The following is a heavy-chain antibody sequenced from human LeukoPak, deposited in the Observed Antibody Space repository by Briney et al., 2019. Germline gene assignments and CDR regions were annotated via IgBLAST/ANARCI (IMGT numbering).Heavy chain of an antibody. CDR2: ISYDGSNK. V-gene: IGHV3-30*01. Sequence: GGSLTLSCAASGFTFSSYAMHGLRQAPGKALEGVAVISYDGSNKYYADSVKGRFTISRHNSKNTLYLQMTSLSAEETAVYDCAGNPSSWGQGTLVTVSS. J-gene: IGHJ5*02. CDR3: AGNPSS. CDR1: GFTFSSYA. D-gene: IGHD3-16*02.